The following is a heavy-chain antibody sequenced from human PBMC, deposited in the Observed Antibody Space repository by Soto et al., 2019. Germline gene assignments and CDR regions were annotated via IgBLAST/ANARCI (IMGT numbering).Heavy chain of an antibody. V-gene: IGHV1-18*01. CDR1: GYTFTNYI. CDR2: ISAYNGNT. CDR3: ARDTPPPDY. J-gene: IGHJ4*02. Sequence: QVQLVQSGAEVKKPGASVKVSCKASGYTFTNYIISWVRQAPGQGLEWMGWISAYNGNTKYAQKLQGRVTMTTDTSTSTASMELRSVRSDDTAVYYCARDTPPPDYWGQGTLVTVSS.